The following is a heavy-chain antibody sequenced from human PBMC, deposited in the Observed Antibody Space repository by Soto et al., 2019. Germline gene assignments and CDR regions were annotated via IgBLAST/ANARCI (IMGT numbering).Heavy chain of an antibody. CDR1: GFTFSSYS. Sequence: LRLSCAASGFTFSSYSMNWVRQAPVKGLEWVSSISSSSSYIYYADSVKGRFTISRDNAKNSLYLQMNSLRAEDTAVYYCARNGNDVYYYYGMDVWGQGTTVTVYS. CDR3: ARNGNDVYYYYGMDV. V-gene: IGHV3-21*01. J-gene: IGHJ6*02. CDR2: ISSSSSYI. D-gene: IGHD1-1*01.